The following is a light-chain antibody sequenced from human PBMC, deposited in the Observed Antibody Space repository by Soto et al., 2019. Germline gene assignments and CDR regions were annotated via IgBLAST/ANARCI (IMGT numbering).Light chain of an antibody. Sequence: QSALTQPASVSGSPGQSITISCTGTSSDVGGYNYVSWYQQHPGKAPKLMIYDVSNRPSRVSNRFSGSKSGNTASLTISGLQAEDEADYYCSSYTSSSTLVFGGGTKLIVL. V-gene: IGLV2-14*01. CDR1: SSDVGGYNY. J-gene: IGLJ2*01. CDR3: SSYTSSSTLV. CDR2: DVS.